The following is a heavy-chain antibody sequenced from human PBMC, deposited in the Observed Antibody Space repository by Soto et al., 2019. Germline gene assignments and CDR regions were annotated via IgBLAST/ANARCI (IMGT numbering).Heavy chain of an antibody. Sequence: GGSLRLSCAASGFTFSSYSMNWVRQAPGKGLEWVSYISSSSSTIYYADSVKGRFTISRDNAKNSLYLQMNSLRDEDTAVYYCARVGPGGTVDNWFDPWGQGTLVTSPQ. V-gene: IGHV3-48*02. CDR1: GFTFSSYS. CDR3: ARVGPGGTVDNWFDP. J-gene: IGHJ5*02. D-gene: IGHD2-15*01. CDR2: ISSSSSTI.